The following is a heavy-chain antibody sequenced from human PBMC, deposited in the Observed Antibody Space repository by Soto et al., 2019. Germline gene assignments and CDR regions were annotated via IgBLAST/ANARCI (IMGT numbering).Heavy chain of an antibody. D-gene: IGHD3-10*01. V-gene: IGHV3-30*18. Sequence: GGSLRLSCAASGFTFSSYGMHWVRQAPGKGLEWVAVISYDGSNKYYADSVKGRFTISRDNSKNTLYLQMNSLRAEDTAVYYCAKDARYYGSGSYYYWGQGTLVTVSS. CDR2: ISYDGSNK. J-gene: IGHJ4*02. CDR1: GFTFSSYG. CDR3: AKDARYYGSGSYYY.